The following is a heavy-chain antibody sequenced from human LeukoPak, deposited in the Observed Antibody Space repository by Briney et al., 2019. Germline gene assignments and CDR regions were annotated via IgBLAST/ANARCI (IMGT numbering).Heavy chain of an antibody. V-gene: IGHV3-11*04. CDR1: GFTFSDYY. J-gene: IGHJ5*02. CDR3: ARDGSRSWSLNTWFDP. Sequence: GGSLRLSCAASGFTFSDYYMTWIRQAPGKGLERVAYITNSGSILYYADSVKGRFTISRENAKNSLFLQMNSLRAEDTAVYYCARDGSRSWSLNTWFDPWGQGTQVTVSS. CDR2: ITNSGSIL. D-gene: IGHD6-13*01.